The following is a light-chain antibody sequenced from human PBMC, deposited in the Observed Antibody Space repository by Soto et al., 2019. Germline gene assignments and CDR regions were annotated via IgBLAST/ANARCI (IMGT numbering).Light chain of an antibody. J-gene: IGLJ2*01. CDR1: SRDVGGYNY. CDR3: SSYISSSTFVV. Sequence: QSVLTQPASVSGSPGQSITISCTGTSRDVGGYNYVSWHQQHPGKAPKVIITEVSNRPSGVSNRFSGSKSGNTASPTISGLQAEDEADHYCSSYISSSTFVVFGGGTKLTVL. V-gene: IGLV2-14*01. CDR2: EVS.